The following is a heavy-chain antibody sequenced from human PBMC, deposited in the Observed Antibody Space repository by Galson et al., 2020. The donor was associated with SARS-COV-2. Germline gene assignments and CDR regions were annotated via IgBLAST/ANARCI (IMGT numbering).Heavy chain of an antibody. J-gene: IGHJ6*02. V-gene: IGHV1-24*01. CDR1: GYTLTELS. CDR2: FDPEDGET. Sequence: ASVKVSCKVSGYTLTELSMHWVRQAPGQGLEWMGGFDPEDGETIYAQKFQGRVTITEDTSTDTAYMELSSLRSEDTAVYYCATDHYYYGMDVWGQGTTVTVSS. CDR3: ATDHYYYGMDV.